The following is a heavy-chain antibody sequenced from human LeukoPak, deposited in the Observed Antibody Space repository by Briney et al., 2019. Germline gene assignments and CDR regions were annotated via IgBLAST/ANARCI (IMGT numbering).Heavy chain of an antibody. CDR3: ARWYQYYFDY. Sequence: YWIGWVRQMPGKGLEWIGYIYYSGTTYYNPSLKSRLTISVDTSKNQFSLKLSSVTAADTAVYYCARWYQYYFDYWGQGTLVTVSS. CDR2: IYYSGTT. CDR1: Y. J-gene: IGHJ4*02. V-gene: IGHV4-31*02. D-gene: IGHD4-23*01.